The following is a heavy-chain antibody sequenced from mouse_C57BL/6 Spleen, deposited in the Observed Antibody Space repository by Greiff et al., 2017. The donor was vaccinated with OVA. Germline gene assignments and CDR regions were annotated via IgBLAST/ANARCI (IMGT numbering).Heavy chain of an antibody. CDR1: GSTFTSYW. V-gene: IGHV1-50*01. J-gene: IGHJ2*01. CDR2: IDPSDSYT. CDR3: ARERYFDY. Sequence: VQLQQPGAELVKPGASVKLSCKASGSTFTSYWMPWVKQRPGQGLEWIGEIDPSDSYTNYNQKFKGKATLTVDTSSSTAYMQLSSLTSEDSAVYYCARERYFDYWGQGTTLTVSS.